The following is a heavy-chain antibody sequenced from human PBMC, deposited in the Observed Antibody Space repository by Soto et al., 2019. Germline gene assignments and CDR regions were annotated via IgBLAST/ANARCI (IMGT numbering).Heavy chain of an antibody. V-gene: IGHV4-4*02. Sequence: SETLSLTCTVSGGSISNNDWWSWVRQSPGKGLEWIGESYHSGSTNYNPSLKSRVTISVDKSKNQFSLKMSSVTTADTAVYYCARDGSGSPGATDYWGQGILVTVS. CDR2: SYHSGST. J-gene: IGHJ4*02. CDR1: GGSISNNDW. CDR3: ARDGSGSPGATDY. D-gene: IGHD1-26*01.